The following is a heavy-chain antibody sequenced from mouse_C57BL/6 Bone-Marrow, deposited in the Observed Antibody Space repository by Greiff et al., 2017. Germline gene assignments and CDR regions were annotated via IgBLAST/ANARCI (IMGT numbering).Heavy chain of an antibody. J-gene: IGHJ4*01. CDR1: GFTFSNYW. CDR2: IRLKSDTYAT. CDR3: TNDYGSRYYAMDY. D-gene: IGHD1-1*01. V-gene: IGHV6-3*01. Sequence: DVQLQESGGGLVQPGGSMKLSCVASGFTFSNYWLNWVRPSPEKGLEWVAQIRLKSDTYATHSAESVKGRFTISRDDSKSSVYLQMNNIRAEDTGIYYCTNDYGSRYYAMDYWGQGTSVTVSS.